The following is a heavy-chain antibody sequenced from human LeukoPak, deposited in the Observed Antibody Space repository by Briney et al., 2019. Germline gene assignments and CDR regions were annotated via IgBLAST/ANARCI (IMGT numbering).Heavy chain of an antibody. D-gene: IGHD6-19*01. J-gene: IGHJ4*02. CDR1: GGSFSGYY. CDR2: INHSGST. CDR3: ARGWGITAGFDY. Sequence: PSETLSLTCAVYGGSFSGYYWSWIRQPPGKGLEWIGEINHSGSTNYNPSLKSRVTISVDTSKNQFSLKLSSVTAADTAVYYCARGWGITAGFDYWGQGTLVTVSS. V-gene: IGHV4-34*01.